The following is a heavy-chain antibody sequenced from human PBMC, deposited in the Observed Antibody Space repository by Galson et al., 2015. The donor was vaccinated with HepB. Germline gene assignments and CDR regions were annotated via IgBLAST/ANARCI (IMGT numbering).Heavy chain of an antibody. D-gene: IGHD5-18*01. CDR2: ISAYNGNT. CDR1: GYTFTSYG. Sequence: SVKVSCKASGYTFTSYGISWVRQAPGQGLEWMGWISAYNGNTNYAQKLQGRVTMTTDTSTSTAYMELSSLRSEDTAVYYCARDPRVGWISAMVTRFDYYGMDVWGQGTTVTVSS. CDR3: ARDPRVGWISAMVTRFDYYGMDV. J-gene: IGHJ6*02. V-gene: IGHV1-18*04.